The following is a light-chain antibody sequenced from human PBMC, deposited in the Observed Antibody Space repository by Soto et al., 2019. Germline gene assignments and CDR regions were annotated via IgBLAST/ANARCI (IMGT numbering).Light chain of an antibody. J-gene: IGKJ4*01. Sequence: DVQMTQSPSSLSASVGDRVTITCRASQSITTCLAWFQQKPGKVPKLLIYATSTLQSGVPSRFSGSGSGTDFTVTINSRQPEDVGTYYCQKYNSSPLTFGGGTKVEIK. CDR2: ATS. CDR3: QKYNSSPLT. V-gene: IGKV1-27*01. CDR1: QSITTC.